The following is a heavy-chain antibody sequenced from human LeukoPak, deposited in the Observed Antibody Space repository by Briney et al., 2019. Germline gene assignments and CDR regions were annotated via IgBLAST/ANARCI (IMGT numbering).Heavy chain of an antibody. CDR3: AKDLDSSGWYGYFDY. CDR1: GFSFSSYW. Sequence: GGSLRLSCAASGFSFSSYWMNWVRRAPGKGLEWLADIKDSVKGRFTISRDNAKNSLYLQMNSLRAEDTALYYCAKDLDSSGWYGYFDYWGQGTLVTVSS. D-gene: IGHD6-19*01. CDR2: I. J-gene: IGHJ4*02. V-gene: IGHV3-7*03.